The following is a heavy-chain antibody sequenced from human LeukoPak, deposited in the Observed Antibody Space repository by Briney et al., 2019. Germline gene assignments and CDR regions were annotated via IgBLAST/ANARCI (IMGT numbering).Heavy chain of an antibody. V-gene: IGHV1-18*01. CDR2: ISAYNGNT. Sequence: ASVKVSCKASGYTFTSYGISWVRPAPGQGLEWMGWISAYNGNTNYAQKLQGRVTMTTDTSTSTAYMELRSLRSDDTAVYYCARLYYYDISNWFDPWGQGTLVTVSS. CDR3: ARLYYYDISNWFDP. J-gene: IGHJ5*02. CDR1: GYTFTSYG. D-gene: IGHD3-22*01.